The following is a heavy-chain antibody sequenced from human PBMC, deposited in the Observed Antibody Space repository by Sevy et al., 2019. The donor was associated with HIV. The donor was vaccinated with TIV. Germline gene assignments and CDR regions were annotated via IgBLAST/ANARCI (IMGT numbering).Heavy chain of an antibody. CDR2: FDEDGET. J-gene: IGHJ4*02. CDR1: GYTLSELS. Sequence: ASVKVSCKVSGYTLSELSIHWVRQAPGRGLEWMGGFDEDGETLYAQKFQGRVTMTEDTSTDTAYMELSSLRSGDTAVYYCATDIVVGRDYWGQGTLVTVSS. V-gene: IGHV1-24*01. CDR3: ATDIVVGRDY. D-gene: IGHD2-2*01.